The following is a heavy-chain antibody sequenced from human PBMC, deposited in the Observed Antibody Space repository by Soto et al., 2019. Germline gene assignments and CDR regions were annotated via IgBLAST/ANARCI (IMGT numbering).Heavy chain of an antibody. V-gene: IGHV1-69*13. CDR3: ARSREKLLWFGELFSWFDP. CDR2: IIPIFGTA. J-gene: IGHJ5*02. D-gene: IGHD3-10*01. CDR1: GGTFSSYA. Sequence: SVKVSCKASGGTFSSYAISWVQQAPGQGLEWMGGIIPIFGTANYAQKFQGRVTITADESTSTAYMELSSLRSEDTAVYYCARSREKLLWFGELFSWFDPWGQGTLVTVSS.